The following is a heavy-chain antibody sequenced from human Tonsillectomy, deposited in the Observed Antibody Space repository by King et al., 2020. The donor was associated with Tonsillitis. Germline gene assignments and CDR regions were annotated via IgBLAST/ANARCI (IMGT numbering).Heavy chain of an antibody. V-gene: IGHV3-20*01. CDR2: INWNGGST. Sequence: VQLVESGGGVVRPGGSLRLSCAASGFIFDDYGMSWVRQAPGKGLEWVSGINWNGGSTGYADPVKGRFTISRDNAKNSLYLQMNSLRAEDTALYHCARSLRVTTSSLPDYWGQGTLVTVSS. J-gene: IGHJ4*02. CDR1: GFIFDDYG. CDR3: ARSLRVTTSSLPDY. D-gene: IGHD4-17*01.